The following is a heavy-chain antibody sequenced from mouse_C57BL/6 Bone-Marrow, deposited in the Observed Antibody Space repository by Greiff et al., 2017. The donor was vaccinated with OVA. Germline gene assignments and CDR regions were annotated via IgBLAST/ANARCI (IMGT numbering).Heavy chain of an antibody. D-gene: IGHD1-1*01. CDR2: IYPGDGDT. V-gene: IGHV1-82*01. CDR1: GYAFSSSW. CDR3: AYYGSSWYYYAMDY. Sequence: VQLQQSGPELVKPGASVKISCKASGYAFSSSWMNWVKQRPGKGLEWIGRIYPGDGDTNYNGKFKGKATLTADKSSSTAYMQLSSLTSEDSAVYFCAYYGSSWYYYAMDYWGQGTSVTVSS. J-gene: IGHJ4*01.